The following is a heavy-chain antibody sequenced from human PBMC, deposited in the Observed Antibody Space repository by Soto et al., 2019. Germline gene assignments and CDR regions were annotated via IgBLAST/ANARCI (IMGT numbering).Heavy chain of an antibody. D-gene: IGHD1-26*01. CDR1: GYFLTALS. V-gene: IGHV1-24*01. CDR3: AHGEGIVKSIVYFDS. CDR2: FDREDGET. Sequence: GASVKVSCKVSGYFLTALSIHWVRQAPGKGLEWMGGFDREDGETIYAQKFQVRVTMTEDTSTDSAYMEPSSLTSEDTAIYYCAHGEGIVKSIVYFDSWGQGTLVTVSS. J-gene: IGHJ4*02.